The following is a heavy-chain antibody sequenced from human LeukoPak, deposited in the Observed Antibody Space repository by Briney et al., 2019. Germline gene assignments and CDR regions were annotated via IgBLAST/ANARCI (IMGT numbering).Heavy chain of an antibody. CDR3: ASDLDDSRHDAFDI. CDR2: IYSGGST. J-gene: IGHJ3*02. V-gene: IGHV3-66*01. Sequence: GGSLRLSCAASEFSVGSNYMTWVRQAPGKGLEWVSLIYSGGSTYYADSVKGRFTISRDNSKNTLYLQMNSLRAEDTAVYYCASDLDDSRHDAFDIWGQGTMVTVSS. D-gene: IGHD3-22*01. CDR1: EFSVGSNY.